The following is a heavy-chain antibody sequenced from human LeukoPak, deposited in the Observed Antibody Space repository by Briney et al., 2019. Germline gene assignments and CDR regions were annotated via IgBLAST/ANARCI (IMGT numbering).Heavy chain of an antibody. V-gene: IGHV3-21*01. Sequence: GGSLRLSCAASGFTFSSYSMNWVRQAPGKGLEWVSSISSSSSYIYYADSVKGRFTISRDNAKNSLYLQMNSLRAEDTAVYYCARLGYYYGSGSYYHFDYWGQGTLVTVSS. CDR3: ARLGYYYGSGSYYHFDY. J-gene: IGHJ4*02. CDR1: GFTFSSYS. D-gene: IGHD3-10*01. CDR2: ISSSSSYI.